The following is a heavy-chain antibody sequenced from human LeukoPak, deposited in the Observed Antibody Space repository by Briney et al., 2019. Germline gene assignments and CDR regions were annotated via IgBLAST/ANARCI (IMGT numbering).Heavy chain of an antibody. V-gene: IGHV4-4*07. J-gene: IGHJ4*02. CDR1: SGSLGSYY. CDR3: AREYSSSSGKALDY. Sequence: SETLSLTCTVSSGSLGSYYWNWLRQPAGKGLEWIGHIYTSGSTNYNPSLKSRVTMSVDTSKNQFSLKLNSVAAADTAFYYCAREYSSSSGKALDYWGQGTLVTVSS. D-gene: IGHD6-6*01. CDR2: IYTSGST.